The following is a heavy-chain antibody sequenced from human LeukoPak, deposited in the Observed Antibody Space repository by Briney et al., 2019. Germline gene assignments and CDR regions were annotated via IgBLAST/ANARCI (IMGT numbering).Heavy chain of an antibody. CDR1: GYTFTGYY. CDR3: ARRRQWLVQGYYYYGMDV. V-gene: IGHV1-2*02. Sequence: ASVKVSCKASGYTFTGYYMHWVRQAPGQGLEWMGWINPNSGGTNYAQKFQGRVTMTRDTSISTAYMELSRLGSDDTAVYYCARRRQWLVQGYYYYGMDVWGQGTTVTVSS. CDR2: INPNSGGT. J-gene: IGHJ6*02. D-gene: IGHD6-19*01.